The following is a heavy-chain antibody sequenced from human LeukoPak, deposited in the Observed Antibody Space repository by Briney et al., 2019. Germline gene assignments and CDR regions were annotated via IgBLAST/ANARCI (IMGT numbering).Heavy chain of an antibody. CDR1: GFTVSSNY. Sequence: GGSLRLSCAASGFTVSSNYMSWVRQAPGKGLEWVSVIYSGGSTYYADSVKGRFTISRDNSKNSLYLQMNSLRVEDTAVYYCARDRAVAGLCDYWGQGTLVTVSS. CDR3: ARDRAVAGLCDY. V-gene: IGHV3-66*01. CDR2: IYSGGST. J-gene: IGHJ4*02. D-gene: IGHD6-19*01.